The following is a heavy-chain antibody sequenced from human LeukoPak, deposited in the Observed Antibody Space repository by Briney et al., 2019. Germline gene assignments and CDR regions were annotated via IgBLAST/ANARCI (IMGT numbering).Heavy chain of an antibody. D-gene: IGHD5-24*01. J-gene: IGHJ4*02. V-gene: IGHV6-1*01. CDR3: ARGGRWLQYIDY. CDR1: GDSVSSNSAA. Sequence: SQTLSLTCAISGDSVSSNSAAWNWIRQSPSRGLEWLGRTYYRSKWYNDYAVSVKSRITINPDTSKNQFSLKLSSVTAADTAVYYCARGGRWLQYIDYWGQGTLVTVSS. CDR2: TYYRSKWYN.